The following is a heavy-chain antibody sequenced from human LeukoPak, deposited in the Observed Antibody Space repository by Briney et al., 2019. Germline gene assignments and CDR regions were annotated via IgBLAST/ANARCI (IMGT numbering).Heavy chain of an antibody. V-gene: IGHV1-2*02. CDR2: INPNSGGT. CDR3: ARVPAAMVYYYYGMDV. D-gene: IGHD2-2*01. J-gene: IGHJ6*02. Sequence: ASVKVSCKASGYTFTGYYMHWVRQAPGQGLEWMGCINPNSGGTNYAQKFQGRVTMTRDTSISTAYMELSRLRSDDTAVYYCARVPAAMVYYYYGMDVWGQGTTVTVSS. CDR1: GYTFTGYY.